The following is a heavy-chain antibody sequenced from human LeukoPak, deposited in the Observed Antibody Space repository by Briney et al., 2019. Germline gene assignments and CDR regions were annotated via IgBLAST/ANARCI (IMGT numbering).Heavy chain of an antibody. CDR3: ARGSSANDAFDI. Sequence: GGSLRLSCAASGVTFSGYSMNWVRQAPGKGLEWVSAITATSLHIYYADSVKGRFTISRDNAKNSLYLQMNSLRAEDTAVYYCARGSSANDAFDIWGQGTMVTVSS. V-gene: IGHV3-21*01. CDR1: GVTFSGYS. J-gene: IGHJ3*02. D-gene: IGHD6-6*01. CDR2: ITATSLHI.